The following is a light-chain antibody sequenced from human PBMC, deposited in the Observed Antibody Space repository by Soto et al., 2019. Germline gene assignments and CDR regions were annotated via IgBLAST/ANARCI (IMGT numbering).Light chain of an antibody. CDR1: QTISSW. CDR2: DAS. J-gene: IGKJ1*01. V-gene: IGKV1-5*01. Sequence: DIQMTQSPSTLSGSVGDRVTITCRASQTISSWLAWYQQKPGKAPKLLVYDASTLETGVPSRFSGSGSGTDFTLTISRLEPEDFAVYYCQQYGNSAWTFGQGTKVDIK. CDR3: QQYGNSAWT.